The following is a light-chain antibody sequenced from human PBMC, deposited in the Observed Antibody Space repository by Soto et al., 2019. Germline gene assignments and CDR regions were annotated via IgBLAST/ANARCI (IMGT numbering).Light chain of an antibody. CDR2: GAS. V-gene: IGKV3-20*01. Sequence: ELVLTQSPGTLSLSPGERATLSCRASQSVSSSYLAWYQQKPGQAPRLLIYGASNWATGIPDRFSGSGSGTDFTLTISRLEPEDFAVYFCQQYGRSPPFTFGQGTKVEIK. CDR3: QQYGRSPPFT. CDR1: QSVSSSY. J-gene: IGKJ2*01.